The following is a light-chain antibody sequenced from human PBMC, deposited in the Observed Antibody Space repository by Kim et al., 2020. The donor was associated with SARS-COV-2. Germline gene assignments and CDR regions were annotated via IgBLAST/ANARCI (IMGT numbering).Light chain of an antibody. CDR1: SSDVGGYNY. CDR3: SSYAGSKNVV. Sequence: GQSGTISCTGTSSDVGGYNYVSWYQQHPGKAPKLMIYEVSKRPSGVPDRFSGSKSGNTASLTVSGLQAEDEADYYCSSYAGSKNVVFGGGTQLTVL. V-gene: IGLV2-8*01. J-gene: IGLJ2*01. CDR2: EVS.